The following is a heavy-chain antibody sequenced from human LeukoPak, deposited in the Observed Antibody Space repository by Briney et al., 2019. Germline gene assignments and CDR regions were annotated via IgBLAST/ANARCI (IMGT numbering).Heavy chain of an antibody. CDR1: GGSFSGYY. Sequence: PSETLSLTCAVYGGSFSGYYWSWIRQPPGKGLEWIGEINHSGSTNYNPSLKSRVTISVDTSKNQFSLKLSSVTAADTAVYYCARASPRGSYLYYWGQGTLVTVSS. J-gene: IGHJ4*02. CDR2: INHSGST. D-gene: IGHD1-26*01. CDR3: ARASPRGSYLYY. V-gene: IGHV4-34*01.